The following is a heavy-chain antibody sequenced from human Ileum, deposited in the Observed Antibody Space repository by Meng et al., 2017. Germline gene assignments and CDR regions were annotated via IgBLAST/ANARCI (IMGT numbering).Heavy chain of an antibody. Sequence: QEERQQWGGGLLKPAETLTLTCAVYSECFSGYSWSWIRQPQGKGLEWNGENNQSDSNNYNPSLKSRVTISVDTTKNQFYLKLSSVTDADTDVYYCARKYYDSSGEDSNDYWGQGTLVTVSS. CDR3: ARKYYDSSGEDSNDY. V-gene: IGHV4-34*01. CDR1: SECFSGYS. J-gene: IGHJ4*02. CDR2: NNQSDSN. D-gene: IGHD3-22*01.